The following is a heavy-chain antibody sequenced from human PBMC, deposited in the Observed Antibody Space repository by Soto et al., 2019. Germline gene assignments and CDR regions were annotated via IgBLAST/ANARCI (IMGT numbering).Heavy chain of an antibody. CDR3: GRGGAFGGGNVIHFDY. CDR1: GGSFSGYY. J-gene: IGHJ4*02. CDR2: INHSGST. D-gene: IGHD3-16*02. V-gene: IGHV4-34*01. Sequence: QVQLQQWGAGLLKPSETLSLTCAVYGGSFSGYYWSWIRQPPGKGLEWIGEINHSGSTNYNPSLKGRVTISIGTSKNQFSLKLSSVAAAETAVYYWGRGGAFGGGNVIHFDYWGQGTLVTVSS.